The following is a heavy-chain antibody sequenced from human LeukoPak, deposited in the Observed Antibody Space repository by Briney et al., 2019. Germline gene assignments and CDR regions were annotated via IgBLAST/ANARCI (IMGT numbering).Heavy chain of an antibody. Sequence: GGSLRLSCAASGFTFSNYAMSWVRQAPGKGLEWVSAISDSGDETYYADSVKGRFTISRDNSKNTLYLQMNSLRAEDTAVFYCAKIEVTMVRGFISYYYYGMDVWGKGTTVTVSS. D-gene: IGHD3-10*01. CDR1: GFTFSNYA. CDR2: ISDSGDET. J-gene: IGHJ6*04. V-gene: IGHV3-23*01. CDR3: AKIEVTMVRGFISYYYYGMDV.